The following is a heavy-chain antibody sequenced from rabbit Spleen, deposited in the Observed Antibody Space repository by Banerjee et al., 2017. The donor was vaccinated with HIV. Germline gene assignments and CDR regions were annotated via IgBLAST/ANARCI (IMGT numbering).Heavy chain of an antibody. CDR1: GFSFGDRDV. D-gene: IGHD2-1*01. J-gene: IGHJ4*01. Sequence: EQLVESGGGLVQPEGSLTLTCKASGFSFGDRDVMCWVRQAPGKGLEWIACINAATAKPVYATWAKGRFTISRTSSTTVTLRMTSLTAADTATYFCVRDQAGDADYGPYYLNLWGPGTLVTVS. CDR3: VRDQAGDADYGPYYLNL. V-gene: IGHV1S45*01. CDR2: INAATAKP.